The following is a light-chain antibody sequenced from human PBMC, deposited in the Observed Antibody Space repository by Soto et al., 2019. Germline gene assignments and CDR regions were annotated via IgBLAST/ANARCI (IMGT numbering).Light chain of an antibody. CDR3: QQYGSSLLLT. V-gene: IGKV3-20*01. Sequence: EIVLTQSPGTLSLSPGERATLSCRASQSVSRSYLAWYQQKPGQAPRLLIYGASSRATGIPDRFSGSGSGTDFTLTSSRLEPEDCAVYYCQQYGSSLLLTFGGGTKVEIK. CDR2: GAS. CDR1: QSVSRSY. J-gene: IGKJ4*01.